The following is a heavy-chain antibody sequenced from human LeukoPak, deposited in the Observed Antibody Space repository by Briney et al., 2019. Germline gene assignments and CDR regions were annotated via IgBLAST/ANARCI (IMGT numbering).Heavy chain of an antibody. J-gene: IGHJ4*02. CDR3: ATTLGGHYFDY. CDR1: GGSISSGSYY. D-gene: IGHD3-16*01. CDR2: IYYSGST. Sequence: PSETLSLTCTVSGGSISSGSYYWGWIRQPPGKGLEWIGSIYYSGSTYYNPSLKSRVTISVDTSKNQFSLKLSSVTAADTAVYYCATTLGGHYFDYWGQGTLVTVSS. V-gene: IGHV4-39*01.